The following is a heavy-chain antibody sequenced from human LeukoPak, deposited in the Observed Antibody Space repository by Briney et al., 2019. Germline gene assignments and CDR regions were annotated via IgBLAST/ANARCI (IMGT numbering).Heavy chain of an antibody. V-gene: IGHV4-38-2*01. CDR2: IYHSGGT. CDR3: ARLSPEYYYDSSGYPNI. J-gene: IGHJ4*02. Sequence: PSETLSLTCAVSGYSISSGYYWGWIRQPPGKGLEWIGSIYHSGGTYYNPSLKSRVTISVDTSKNQFSLKLSSVTAADTAVYYCARLSPEYYYDSSGYPNIWGQGTLVTVSS. CDR1: GYSISSGYY. D-gene: IGHD3-22*01.